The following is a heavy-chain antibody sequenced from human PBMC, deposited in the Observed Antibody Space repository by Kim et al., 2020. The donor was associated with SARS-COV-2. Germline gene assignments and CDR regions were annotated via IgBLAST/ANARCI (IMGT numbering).Heavy chain of an antibody. V-gene: IGHV1-2*02. D-gene: IGHD4-17*01. Sequence: NYAPKFQGRVTMTRDPSISTAYMELSRLRSDDTAVYYCARDFRAQDYGADWGQGTLVTVSS. J-gene: IGHJ4*02. CDR3: ARDFRAQDYGAD.